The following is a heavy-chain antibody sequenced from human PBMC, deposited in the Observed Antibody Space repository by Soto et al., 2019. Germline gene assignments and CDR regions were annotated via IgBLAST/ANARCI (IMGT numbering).Heavy chain of an antibody. V-gene: IGHV1-2*02. J-gene: IGHJ6*02. Sequence: GASVKVSCKASGYTLTDYYMHWVRQAPGQGLEWMGWINPNSGGTNYAQKFQGRVTMTRDTSFSTAYMELSRLRSDGTAVYYCARGARGWNYYCMDVWDQGTTVTVSS. CDR2: INPNSGGT. D-gene: IGHD3-10*01. CDR1: GYTLTDYY. CDR3: ARGARGWNYYCMDV.